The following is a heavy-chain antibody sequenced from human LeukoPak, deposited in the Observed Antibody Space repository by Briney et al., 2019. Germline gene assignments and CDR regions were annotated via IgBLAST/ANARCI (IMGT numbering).Heavy chain of an antibody. CDR3: ARAGRVVPAAKNAFDI. CDR2: ISSSSSYI. Sequence: GGSLRLSCAASGFTFGSYSMNWVRQAPGKGLEWVSSISSSSSYIYYADSVKGRFTISRDNAKNSLYLQMNSLRAEDTAVYYCARAGRVVPAAKNAFDIWGQGTMVTVSS. V-gene: IGHV3-21*01. CDR1: GFTFGSYS. J-gene: IGHJ3*02. D-gene: IGHD2-2*01.